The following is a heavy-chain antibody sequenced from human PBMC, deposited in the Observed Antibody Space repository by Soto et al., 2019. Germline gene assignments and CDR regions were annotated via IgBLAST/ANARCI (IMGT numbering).Heavy chain of an antibody. CDR3: ARGGSVLERIYYYGMDV. J-gene: IGHJ6*02. D-gene: IGHD1-1*01. CDR1: GYTFTSYY. V-gene: IGHV1-46*01. CDR2: INPSGGST. Sequence: ASVKVSCKASGYTFTSYYMHWVRQAPGQGLEWMGIINPSGGSTSYAQKFQGRVTMTRDTSTSTVYMELSSLRSEDTAVYYCARGGSVLERIYYYGMDVWGQGTTVTVSS.